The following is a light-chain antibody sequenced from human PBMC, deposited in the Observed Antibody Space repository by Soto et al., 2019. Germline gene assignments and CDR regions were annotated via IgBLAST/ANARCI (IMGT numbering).Light chain of an antibody. CDR2: EVS. Sequence: QFALTQPPSASGSPGQSVTISCTGTSSDVGGYNYVSWYQQYPGKAPKLMIYEVSKRPSGVPDRFSGSKSGKTASLTVSGLQAEDEADYYCSSYAGSDIWVFGGGTQLTVL. CDR3: SSYAGSDIWV. J-gene: IGLJ3*02. CDR1: SSDVGGYNY. V-gene: IGLV2-8*01.